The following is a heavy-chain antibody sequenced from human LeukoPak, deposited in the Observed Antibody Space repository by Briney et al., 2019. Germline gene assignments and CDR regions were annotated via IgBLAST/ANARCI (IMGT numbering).Heavy chain of an antibody. CDR2: INHSGST. D-gene: IGHD2-21*02. CDR1: VGSFSGYY. V-gene: IGHV4-34*01. J-gene: IGHJ4*02. Sequence: SETLSLTCAVYVGSFSGYYWSWIRQPPWKGLEWVGAINHSGSTNYNPSLKSRVTISVDTSKNQFSLKLSSVTAADTAVYYCARAVPTPQYCGGDCYSDGFDYWGQGTLVTVSS. CDR3: ARAVPTPQYCGGDCYSDGFDY.